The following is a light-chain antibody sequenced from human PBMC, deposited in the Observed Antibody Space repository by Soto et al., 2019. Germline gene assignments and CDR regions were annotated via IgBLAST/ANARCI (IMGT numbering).Light chain of an antibody. J-gene: IGKJ1*01. V-gene: IGKV3-20*01. CDR1: QSISSSY. CDR2: GAS. Sequence: EIELTQSPGTLSSSPGERAALSCRASQSISSSYLAWYQQKPGQAPRLLIYGASSWATGIPDRFSGSGSGTEFTLTISRLEPDDFAVYYCQHYGSSLWTFGQGTKVEIK. CDR3: QHYGSSLWT.